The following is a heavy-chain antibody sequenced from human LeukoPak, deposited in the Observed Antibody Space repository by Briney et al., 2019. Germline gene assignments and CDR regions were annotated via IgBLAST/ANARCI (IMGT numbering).Heavy chain of an antibody. Sequence: ESGPTLVKPTQTLTLTCTFSGFSLSTSGVGVGWIRQPPGKALEWLALIYWDDDKRYSPSLKSRLTITKDTSKNQVVLTMTNMDPVDTATYYCAHLAGGCYYDSSGRFDYWGQGTLVTVSS. D-gene: IGHD3-22*01. CDR2: IYWDDDK. V-gene: IGHV2-5*02. CDR3: AHLAGGCYYDSSGRFDY. J-gene: IGHJ4*02. CDR1: GFSLSTSGVG.